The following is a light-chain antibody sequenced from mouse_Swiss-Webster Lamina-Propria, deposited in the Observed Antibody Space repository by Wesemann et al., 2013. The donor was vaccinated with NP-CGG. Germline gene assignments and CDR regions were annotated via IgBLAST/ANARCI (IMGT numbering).Light chain of an antibody. CDR3: QQSNSWPFT. CDR1: QSIGTS. V-gene: IGKV5-48*01. J-gene: IGKJ4*01. Sequence: ILLTQSPAILSVSPGERVSFSCRASQSIGTSIHWYQTKKQMVSPRLLIKYASESISGIPSRFSGSGSGTDFTLSINSVESEDIADYYCQQSNSWPFTFGSGTKLEIK. CDR2: YAS.